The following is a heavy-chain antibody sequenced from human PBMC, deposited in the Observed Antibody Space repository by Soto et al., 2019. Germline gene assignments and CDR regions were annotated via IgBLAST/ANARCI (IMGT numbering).Heavy chain of an antibody. V-gene: IGHV3-74*01. CDR3: ARYFGITAGPTRPYNWFDP. D-gene: IGHD6-19*01. Sequence: EVQLVESGGGLVQPGGSLKLSCAASGFTFSDYWMHWVRQAPGKGLVWISRVNTGGGTTAYADSGKDRFTISRDNANXXLXXHIISLIPVDTAVYYCARYFGITAGPTRPYNWFDPWGQGTLVTVSS. CDR1: GFTFSDYW. J-gene: IGHJ5*02. CDR2: VNTGGGTT.